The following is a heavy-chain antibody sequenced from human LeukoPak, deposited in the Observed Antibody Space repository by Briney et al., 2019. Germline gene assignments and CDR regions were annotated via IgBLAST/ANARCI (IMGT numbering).Heavy chain of an antibody. CDR2: IRSKAYGETA. V-gene: IGHV3-49*03. Sequence: GGSLRLSCTASGFTFGDYAMSWIRQAPGKGLGWVGFIRSKAYGETADYAASVKGRFTISRDDSKAIAYLQMNSLKTEDTAVYHCTRDRGAYNLYDYWGQGTLVTVSS. CDR3: TRDRGAYNLYDY. J-gene: IGHJ4*02. D-gene: IGHD1-1*01. CDR1: GFTFGDYA.